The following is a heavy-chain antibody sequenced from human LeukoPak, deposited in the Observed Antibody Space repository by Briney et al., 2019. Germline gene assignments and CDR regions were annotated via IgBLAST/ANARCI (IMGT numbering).Heavy chain of an antibody. J-gene: IGHJ4*02. CDR2: INHSGST. V-gene: IGHV4-34*01. Sequence: PSETLSLTCTVSGGSISTYYWSWIRQPPGKGLEWIGEINHSGSTNYNPSLKGRVTISVDTSKNQFSLKLSSVTAADTAVYYCARVPGYSSSWYPEYYFDYWGQGTLVTVSS. CDR3: ARVPGYSSSWYPEYYFDY. D-gene: IGHD6-13*01. CDR1: GGSISTYY.